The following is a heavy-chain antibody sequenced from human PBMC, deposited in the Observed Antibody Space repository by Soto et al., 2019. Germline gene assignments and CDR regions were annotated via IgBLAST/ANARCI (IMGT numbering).Heavy chain of an antibody. Sequence: EVQLVESGGGLVQPGGSLRLSCAASGFTFSSYWMSWVRQAPGKGLEWVANIKQDGSEKYYVDSVKGRFTISRDNAKNSLYLQMNSLRAEDTAVYYCARDQVDYYYCYYMDVWGKGTTVTVSS. CDR3: ARDQVDYYYCYYMDV. J-gene: IGHJ6*03. D-gene: IGHD1-26*01. CDR1: GFTFSSYW. CDR2: IKQDGSEK. V-gene: IGHV3-7*01.